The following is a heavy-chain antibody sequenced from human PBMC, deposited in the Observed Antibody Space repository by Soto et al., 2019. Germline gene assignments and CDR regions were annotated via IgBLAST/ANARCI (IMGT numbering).Heavy chain of an antibody. CDR3: GISSFAIFGDDYYYMDV. CDR2: IYPGDSDT. Sequence: PGESLKISCKGSGYSFTSYWIGWVRQMSGKGLEWMGIIYPGDSDTRYSPSFQGQVTISADKSISTAYLQWSSLKASDTAMYYCGISSFAIFGDDYYYMDVWGKGTTVTVSS. D-gene: IGHD3-3*01. CDR1: GYSFTSYW. J-gene: IGHJ6*03. V-gene: IGHV5-51*01.